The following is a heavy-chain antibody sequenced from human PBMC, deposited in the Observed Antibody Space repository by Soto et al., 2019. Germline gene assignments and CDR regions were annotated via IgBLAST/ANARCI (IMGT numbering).Heavy chain of an antibody. V-gene: IGHV3-13*01. Sequence: EVQLVESGGGLVQPGGSLRLSCAASGFTFSSYDMYWARQATGKGLEWVSTIGTAGDTYYPGSVKGRFTISRENAKNSLYLQMNSLRSEDTAVYYCARGGITVVTPLDYWGQGTLVTVSS. CDR2: IGTAGDT. J-gene: IGHJ4*02. D-gene: IGHD2-21*02. CDR1: GFTFSSYD. CDR3: ARGGITVVTPLDY.